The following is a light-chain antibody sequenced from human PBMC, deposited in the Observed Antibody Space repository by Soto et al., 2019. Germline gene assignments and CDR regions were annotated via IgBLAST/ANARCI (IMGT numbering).Light chain of an antibody. Sequence: QSVLTQPASVSGSPGQSITISCTGTSSDVGTYNLVSWYQHHPGKAPKLMIYEVNERPSGVSNRFSGSQSGNTASLTISGLQAEDEADYYCCSYVGSSSVFGGRTKLTV. V-gene: IGLV2-23*02. CDR2: EVN. J-gene: IGLJ2*01. CDR3: CSYVGSSSV. CDR1: SSDVGTYNL.